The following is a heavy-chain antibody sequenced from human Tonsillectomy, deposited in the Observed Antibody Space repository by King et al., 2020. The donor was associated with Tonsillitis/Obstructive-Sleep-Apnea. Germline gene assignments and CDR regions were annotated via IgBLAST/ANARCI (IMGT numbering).Heavy chain of an antibody. CDR2: IVPMLGIG. CDR1: GGTFSSYA. V-gene: IGHV1-69*04. CDR3: AVIVRAIGEAYYFYYMDV. D-gene: IGHD1-26*01. J-gene: IGHJ6*03. Sequence: QLVQSGAEVKKPGSSVKVSCKASGGTFSSYAISWVRQAPGQGLEWVGRIVPMLGIGNYAQKFQGRVTITADKSTGTAYMELSSLRSEDTAVYYCAVIVRAIGEAYYFYYMDVWGKGTTVTVPS.